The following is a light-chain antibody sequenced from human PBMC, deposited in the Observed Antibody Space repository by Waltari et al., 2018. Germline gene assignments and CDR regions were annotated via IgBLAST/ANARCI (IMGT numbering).Light chain of an antibody. V-gene: IGKV3-20*01. J-gene: IGKJ1*01. CDR2: AAS. CDR3: QHYVRLPVT. CDR1: ENISKY. Sequence: EIVLTQSPGTLSVSQGERATLSCRASENISKYLTWYQQKPGQATRLLIYAASTRATGIPDRFSGSGFGTDFSLTISSLEPEDFAVYYCQHYVRLPVTFGQGTKVEIK.